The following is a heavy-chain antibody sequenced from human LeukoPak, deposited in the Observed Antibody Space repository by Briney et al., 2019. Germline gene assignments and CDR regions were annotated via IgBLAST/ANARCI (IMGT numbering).Heavy chain of an antibody. CDR2: IKQDGSEK. J-gene: IGHJ4*02. CDR3: AKDRIRSSRSAKMLDY. D-gene: IGHD6-13*01. Sequence: GGSLRLSCAASGFTFSSYWMSWVRQAPGKGLEWVANIKQDGSEKYYVDSVKGRFTISRDNAKNSLYLQMNSLRAEDTAVYYCAKDRIRSSRSAKMLDYWGQGTLVTVSS. V-gene: IGHV3-7*01. CDR1: GFTFSSYW.